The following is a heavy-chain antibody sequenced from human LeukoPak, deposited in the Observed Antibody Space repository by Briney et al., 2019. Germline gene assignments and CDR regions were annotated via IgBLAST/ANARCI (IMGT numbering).Heavy chain of an antibody. CDR3: AGASDYYDSSGYFPDPLDY. Sequence: PGGSLRLSCAASGFTVSSNYMSWVRQAPGKGLEWVSVIYSGGSTYYADSVKGRFTISRDNSKNTLYLQMNSLRAEDTAVYYCAGASDYYDSSGYFPDPLDYWGQGTLVTVSS. J-gene: IGHJ4*02. CDR2: IYSGGST. CDR1: GFTVSSNY. V-gene: IGHV3-53*01. D-gene: IGHD3-22*01.